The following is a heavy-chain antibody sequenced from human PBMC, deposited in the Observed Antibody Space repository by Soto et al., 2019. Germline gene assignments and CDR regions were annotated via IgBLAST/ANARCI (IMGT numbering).Heavy chain of an antibody. CDR1: GFTFSNFA. CDR3: ARGRKSYYDLIPSD. V-gene: IGHV3-33*01. CDR2: IWSDGSDT. J-gene: IGHJ4*02. Sequence: QVQLVESGGGVVQPGRSLRLSCTTSGFTFSNFAMNWVRQAPGKGLEWVAVIWSDGSDTYYADSVKGRFIISRDNSKNTLSLQMNNLRAEDTAVYYCARGRKSYYDLIPSDWGQGTLVTVSS. D-gene: IGHD3-3*01.